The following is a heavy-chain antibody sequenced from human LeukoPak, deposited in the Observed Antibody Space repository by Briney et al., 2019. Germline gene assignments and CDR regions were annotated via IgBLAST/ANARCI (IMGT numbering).Heavy chain of an antibody. CDR3: AGGSGSSDY. CDR1: GGYISSYY. J-gene: IGHJ4*02. Sequence: QVQLQESGPGLVKPSETLSLTCTMSGGYISSYYWRWIRQPPGKGLEWIGYIYYSGSTNYNPSLKSRVTISLDTSKNQFSLKLRYVTAADTAVYYCAGGSGSSDYWGQGTLVTVSS. D-gene: IGHD1-26*01. V-gene: IGHV4-59*13. CDR2: IYYSGST.